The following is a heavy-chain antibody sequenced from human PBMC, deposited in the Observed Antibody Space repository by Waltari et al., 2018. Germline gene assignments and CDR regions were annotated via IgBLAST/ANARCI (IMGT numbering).Heavy chain of an antibody. CDR3: ARGLGSYYPFDY. CDR1: GGSFSGYY. J-gene: IGHJ4*02. D-gene: IGHD1-26*01. V-gene: IGHV4-34*01. Sequence: QVQLQQWGAGLLKPSETLSLTCAVYGGSFSGYYWSWIRQPPGKGLEWIGEINHSGSTNYNPSLKSRVTISVDTSKNQFSLKLSSVTAADTAVYYCARGLGSYYPFDYWGQGTLVTVSS. CDR2: INHSGST.